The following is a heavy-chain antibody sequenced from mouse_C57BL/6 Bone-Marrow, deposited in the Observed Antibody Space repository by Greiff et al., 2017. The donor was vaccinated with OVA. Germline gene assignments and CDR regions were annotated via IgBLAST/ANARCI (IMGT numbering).Heavy chain of an antibody. CDR1: GYTFTSYW. CDR3: ARRLRSWFAY. J-gene: IGHJ3*01. Sequence: VQLQQPGAELVRPGSSVKLSCKASGYTFTSYWMDWVKQRPGQGLEWIGNIYPSDSETHYNQKFKDKATLTVDKSSSTAYMQLSSLTSEDSAVYYCARRLRSWFAYWGQGTLVTVSA. CDR2: IYPSDSET. D-gene: IGHD2-4*01. V-gene: IGHV1-61*01.